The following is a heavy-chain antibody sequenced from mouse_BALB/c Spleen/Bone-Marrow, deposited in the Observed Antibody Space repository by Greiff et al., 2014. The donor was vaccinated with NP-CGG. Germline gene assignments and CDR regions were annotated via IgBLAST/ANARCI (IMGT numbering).Heavy chain of an antibody. V-gene: IGHV5-6*02. CDR1: GFTFSSYG. CDR2: ISSGGSNT. Sequence: DVKLVESGGDLVKPGGSLKLSCAASGFTFSSYGMSWGRQTPDKRLEWVATISSGGSNTYYPDSVKGRFTIFRDNAKNTLYLQMSSLKSEDTAMYYCARHQRYYAMDYWGQGTSVTVSS. CDR3: ARHQRYYAMDY. J-gene: IGHJ4*01.